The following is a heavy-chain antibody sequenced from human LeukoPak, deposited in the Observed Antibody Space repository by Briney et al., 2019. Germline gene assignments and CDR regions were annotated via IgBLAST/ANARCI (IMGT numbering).Heavy chain of an antibody. D-gene: IGHD6-13*01. Sequence: PSETLSLTCSVSGVSMNNHYWSWIRQPPGKGLEWIGYIYDSVTTSYNPSLESRVTMSVDTSKNQFSLNLTSVTAADTALYYCASRPGGSTWYGVFDFWSRGTLVTVSS. CDR3: ASRPGGSTWYGVFDF. J-gene: IGHJ4*02. CDR2: IYDSVTT. V-gene: IGHV4-59*11. CDR1: GVSMNNHY.